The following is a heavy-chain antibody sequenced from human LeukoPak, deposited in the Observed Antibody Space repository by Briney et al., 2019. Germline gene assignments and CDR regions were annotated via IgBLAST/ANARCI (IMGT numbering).Heavy chain of an antibody. CDR1: GGSISSGSYY. J-gene: IGHJ2*01. CDR3: ARVDYAVDWYFDL. V-gene: IGHV4-61*02. D-gene: IGHD4-17*01. Sequence: PSQTLSLTCTVSGGSISSGSYYWIWIRQPDGKGLEWIGRIYTSGSTNYNPSLKSRVTISVDTSKNQFSLKLSSVTAADTAVYYCARVDYAVDWYFDLWGRGTLVTVSS. CDR2: IYTSGST.